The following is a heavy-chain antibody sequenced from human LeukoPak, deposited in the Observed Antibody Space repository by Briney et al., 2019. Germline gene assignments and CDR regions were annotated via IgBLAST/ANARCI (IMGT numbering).Heavy chain of an antibody. V-gene: IGHV3-21*01. J-gene: IGHJ6*03. CDR2: ISSSSSSYI. CDR3: AREPGRQQLLSRRGYYYYMDV. Sequence: GGSLRLSCAASGFTFNIYNMNWVRQAPGKGLEWVSSISSSSSSYIYYADSVKGRFTISRDNARNSLYLQMDSLRAEDTAVYYCAREPGRQQLLSRRGYYYYMDVWGRGTTVTVSS. D-gene: IGHD2-2*01. CDR1: GFTFNIYN.